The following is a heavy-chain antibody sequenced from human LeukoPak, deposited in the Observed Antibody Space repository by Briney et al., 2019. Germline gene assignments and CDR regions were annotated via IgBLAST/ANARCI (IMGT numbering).Heavy chain of an antibody. V-gene: IGHV3-48*03. CDR3: ARDGSGWYGY. J-gene: IGHJ4*02. Sequence: GGSLRLSCAASGFTFSSYEMNWVRQAPGKGLEWVSYISSSGSTRYYADSVKGRFTISRDNAKNSLYLQMNSLRAEDTGVYYCARDGSGWYGYWGQGILVTVSS. CDR2: ISSSGSTR. CDR1: GFTFSSYE. D-gene: IGHD6-19*01.